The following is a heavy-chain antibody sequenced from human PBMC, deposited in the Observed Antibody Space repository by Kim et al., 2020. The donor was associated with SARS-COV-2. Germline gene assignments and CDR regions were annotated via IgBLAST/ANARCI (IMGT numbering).Heavy chain of an antibody. J-gene: IGHJ4*02. CDR2: ISADSGNT. V-gene: IGHV1-18*01. CDR3: VRDHSLAGDY. Sequence: ASVKVSCKTSGYTFSNYGITWVRQAPGQGLEWMGWISADSGNTGYAQRFQGRVTMTIDRPTNTAYMELRSLRSDDTALFYCVRDHSLAGDYWGLGTLVTVS. CDR1: GYTFSNYG. D-gene: IGHD1-1*01.